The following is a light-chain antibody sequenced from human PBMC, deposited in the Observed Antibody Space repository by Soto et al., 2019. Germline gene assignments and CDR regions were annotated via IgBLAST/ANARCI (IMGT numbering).Light chain of an antibody. Sequence: EVVLTQSPATLSLSPGERAALSCRASQSVSSRYLAWYPQKPGQAPRLLIYGASSRATGIPDRFSGSGSGTEFTLTICRLEPEDFAVYYFHQDRISRFGGGTKVDI. CDR3: HQDRISR. J-gene: IGKJ4*01. CDR1: QSVSSRY. CDR2: GAS. V-gene: IGKV3-20*01.